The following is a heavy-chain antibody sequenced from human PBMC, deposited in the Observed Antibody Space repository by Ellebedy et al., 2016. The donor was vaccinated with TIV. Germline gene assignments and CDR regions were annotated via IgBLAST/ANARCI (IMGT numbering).Heavy chain of an antibody. CDR1: GYTFTSYG. Sequence: ASVKVSCKASGYTFTSYGISWVRQAPGQGLEWMRWISAYNGNTNYAQKLQGRVTMTTDTSTSTADMEPGSLRSDDTAVYYGARDWVYSSSPADGMDVWGQGTTVTVSS. CDR3: ARDWVYSSSPADGMDV. V-gene: IGHV1-18*01. J-gene: IGHJ6*02. D-gene: IGHD6-19*01. CDR2: ISAYNGNT.